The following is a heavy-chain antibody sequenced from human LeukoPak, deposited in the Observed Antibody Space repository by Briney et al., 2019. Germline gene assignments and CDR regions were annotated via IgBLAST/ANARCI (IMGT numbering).Heavy chain of an antibody. V-gene: IGHV4-39*01. CDR1: GGSISSSSYY. J-gene: IGHJ6*02. CDR3: ARGRSGYCSSTSCYQVSSYYYGMDV. Sequence: PSETLSLTCTVSGGSISSSSYYWAWIRQPPGKGLEWIGSIYYSGSTYYNPSLKSRVTISVDTSKNQFSLKLSSVTAADTAVYYCARGRSGYCSSTSCYQVSSYYYGMDVWGQGTTVTVSS. D-gene: IGHD2-2*01. CDR2: IYYSGST.